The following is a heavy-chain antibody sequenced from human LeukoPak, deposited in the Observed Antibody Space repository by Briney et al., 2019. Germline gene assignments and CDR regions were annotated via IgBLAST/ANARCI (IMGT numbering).Heavy chain of an antibody. V-gene: IGHV4-4*07. CDR3: ATGDHSFDN. CDR1: GAPLTPYY. Sequence: SETLSLTCSVSGAPLTPYYWNWIRQPPGKGLEWIGRYASGSTTHNPSLKSQFTMSIDTSKNQISLKLTPVTAADTAVYYCATGDHSFDNWGQGTLVTVTP. D-gene: IGHD7-27*01. J-gene: IGHJ4*02. CDR2: YASGST.